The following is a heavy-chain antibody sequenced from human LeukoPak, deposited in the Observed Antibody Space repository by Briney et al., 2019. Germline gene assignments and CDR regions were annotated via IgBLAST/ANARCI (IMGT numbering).Heavy chain of an antibody. CDR1: GGSISSGSYY. CDR3: ARDFSSNYVGWFDP. V-gene: IGHV4-61*02. D-gene: IGHD4-11*01. Sequence: PSETLSLTCTVSGGSISSGSYYWSWIRQPAGKGLEWIGRIYTSGSTNYNPSLKSRVTISVDTSKNQFSLKLSSVTAADTAVYYCARDFSSNYVGWFDPWGQGTLVTVSS. CDR2: IYTSGST. J-gene: IGHJ5*02.